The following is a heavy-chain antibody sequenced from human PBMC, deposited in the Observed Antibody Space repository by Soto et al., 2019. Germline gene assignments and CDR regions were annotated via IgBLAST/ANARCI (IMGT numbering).Heavy chain of an antibody. V-gene: IGHV1-69*01. CDR2: IIPIFSSR. Sequence: QVQLVQSGAEVKKPGSSVKVSCKTSRDTFNKYAFNWVRQAPGQGLEWMGWIIPIFSSRNYAEKFQGRVNITADDSTSTDYMELRSLRFEDTAVYYGARGETYLGVWGQGNTVTVS. CDR1: RDTFNKYA. CDR3: ARGETYLGV. J-gene: IGHJ6*02. D-gene: IGHD3-16*01.